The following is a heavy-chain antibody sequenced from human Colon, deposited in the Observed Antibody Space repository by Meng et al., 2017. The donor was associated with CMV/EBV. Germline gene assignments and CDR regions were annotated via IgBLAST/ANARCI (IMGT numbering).Heavy chain of an antibody. V-gene: IGHV1-8*02. D-gene: IGHD2-2*03. CDR1: GYTFTGYH. CDR2: MNPNSGNT. Sequence: ASVKVSCKSSGYTFTGYHMHWVRQATGQGLEWMGWMNPNSGNTGYAQKFQGRVTMTRNTSISTAYMELSSLRSEDTAVYYCARGVGYCSSTSCYWDYWGQGTLVTVSS. J-gene: IGHJ4*02. CDR3: ARGVGYCSSTSCYWDY.